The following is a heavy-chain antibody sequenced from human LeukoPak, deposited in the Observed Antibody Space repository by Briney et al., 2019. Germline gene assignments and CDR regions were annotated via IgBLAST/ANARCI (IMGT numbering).Heavy chain of an antibody. D-gene: IGHD2-15*01. CDR3: AREVSDIVVVVAATDYFDY. Sequence: SETLSLTCTVSGGSISSYYWSWIRQPAGKGLEWIGRIYTSGSTNYNPSLKSRVTMSVDTSKNQFSLKLSSVTAADTAVYYCAREVSDIVVVVAATDYFDYWGQGTLVTVSS. V-gene: IGHV4-4*07. CDR1: GGSISSYY. CDR2: IYTSGST. J-gene: IGHJ4*02.